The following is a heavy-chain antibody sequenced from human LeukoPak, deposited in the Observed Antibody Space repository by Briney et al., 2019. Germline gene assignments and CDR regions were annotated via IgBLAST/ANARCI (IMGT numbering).Heavy chain of an antibody. V-gene: IGHV3-30-3*01. D-gene: IGHD2-2*01. Sequence: PGGSLRLSCAASGFTFSSHAMHWVRQAPGKGLEWVAVISYDGSNKYYADSVKGRFTISRDNSKNTLYLQMNSLRAEDTAVYYCARDPYAVVPAAHYFDYWGQGTLVTVSS. CDR3: ARDPYAVVPAAHYFDY. CDR2: ISYDGSNK. CDR1: GFTFSSHA. J-gene: IGHJ4*02.